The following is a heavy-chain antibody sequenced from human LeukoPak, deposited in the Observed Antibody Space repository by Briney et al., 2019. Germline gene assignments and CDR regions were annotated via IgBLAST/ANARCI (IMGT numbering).Heavy chain of an antibody. D-gene: IGHD3-22*01. CDR3: ARTPYDSSGYFDY. CDR2: INHSGST. V-gene: IGHV4-34*01. J-gene: IGHJ4*02. CDR1: GGSFSGYY. Sequence: ASETLSLTRAVYGGSFSGYYWSWIRQPPGKGLEWIGEINHSGSTNYNPSLKSRVTISVDTSKNQFSLKLSSVTAADTAVYYCARTPYDSSGYFDYWGQGTLVTVSS.